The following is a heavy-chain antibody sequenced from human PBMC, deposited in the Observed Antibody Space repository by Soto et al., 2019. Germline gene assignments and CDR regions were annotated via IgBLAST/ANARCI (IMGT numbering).Heavy chain of an antibody. CDR1: GGSMKTTNW. CDR3: TKDEAGSPFRY. D-gene: IGHD3-10*01. Sequence: VQLRESGPGQVKTSGTLSLTCAVSGGSMKTTNWWSWVRQPPAKGLEWIGEVFHSGITRYKPSIKSRATVSVDTTKNQLFPNLASATAAHTAVYYCTKDEAGSPFRYWGQGALVTVSS. J-gene: IGHJ4*02. V-gene: IGHV4-4*02. CDR2: VFHSGIT.